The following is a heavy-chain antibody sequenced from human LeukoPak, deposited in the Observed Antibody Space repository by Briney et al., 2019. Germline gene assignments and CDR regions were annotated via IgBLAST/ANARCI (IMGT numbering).Heavy chain of an antibody. CDR2: INPNSGGT. Sequence: GASVNVSCKASGYTFSGYYIHFVRQAPGLGLQWMGWINPNSGGTKFALKFQGRVTMTRDTSISTAFMELSRLRSDDTAVYYCARQVEIWFGEGSPNFDYWGQGALVTVSS. CDR3: ARQVEIWFGEGSPNFDY. J-gene: IGHJ4*02. D-gene: IGHD3-10*01. V-gene: IGHV1-2*02. CDR1: GYTFSGYY.